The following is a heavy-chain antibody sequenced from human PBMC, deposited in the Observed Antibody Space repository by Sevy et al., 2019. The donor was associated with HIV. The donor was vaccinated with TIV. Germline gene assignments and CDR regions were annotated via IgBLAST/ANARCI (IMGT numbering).Heavy chain of an antibody. V-gene: IGHV3-33*08. CDR1: GFTFSSYV. CDR3: ARGGGYCGGDCYSIDY. Sequence: GGSLRLSCAASGFTFSSYVMHWVRRAPGKGLEWVARRWYDGTIKYYADSVKGRFTISRDNSKDTLFLQMNSLTPEDTAVYYCARGGGYCGGDCYSIDYWGQGALVTVSS. CDR2: RWYDGTIK. D-gene: IGHD2-21*02. J-gene: IGHJ4*02.